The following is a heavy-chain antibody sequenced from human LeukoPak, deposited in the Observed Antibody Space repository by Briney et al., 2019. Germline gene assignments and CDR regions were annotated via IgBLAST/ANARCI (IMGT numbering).Heavy chain of an antibody. CDR2: IYPGDSDT. J-gene: IGHJ4*02. Sequence: GESLKISCKGSGYSFTSYWIGWVRQMPGKGLEWMGIIYPGDSDTRYSPSFQGQVTISADKSISTAYLQWSSLKVSDTAMYYCASFAPTGAHYFDYWGQGTLVTVSS. D-gene: IGHD1-26*01. CDR1: GYSFTSYW. V-gene: IGHV5-51*01. CDR3: ASFAPTGAHYFDY.